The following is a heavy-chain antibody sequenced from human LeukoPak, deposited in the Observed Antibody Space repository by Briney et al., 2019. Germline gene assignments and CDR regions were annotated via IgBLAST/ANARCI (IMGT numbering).Heavy chain of an antibody. D-gene: IGHD6-19*01. CDR1: GDSFSSVTDY. V-gene: IGHV4-39*07. CDR2: GDYSGGT. Sequence: SSETLSLTCTVSGDSFSSVTDYWAWIRQPPGKGLEWIASGDYSGGTYYNPSLESRVAISADMSKNQFSLKLTSVTGADTAVYYCAGERGEEYSSGWYKRNYFDNWGQGIRVTVSS. J-gene: IGHJ4*02. CDR3: AGERGEEYSSGWYKRNYFDN.